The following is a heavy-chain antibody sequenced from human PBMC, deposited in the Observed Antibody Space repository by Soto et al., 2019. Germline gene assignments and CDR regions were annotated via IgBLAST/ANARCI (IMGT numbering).Heavy chain of an antibody. CDR2: IYPGDSDT. D-gene: IGHD6-13*01. V-gene: IGHV5-51*01. CDR1: GYSFTSYW. J-gene: IGHJ6*02. CDR3: ASHIAAAGTGSYYYGMDV. Sequence: GESLKISCKGFGYSFTSYWIGWVRQMPGKGLEWMGIIYPGDSDTRYSPSFQGQVTISADKSISTAYLQWSSLKASDTAMYYCASHIAAAGTGSYYYGMDVWGQGTTVTVSS.